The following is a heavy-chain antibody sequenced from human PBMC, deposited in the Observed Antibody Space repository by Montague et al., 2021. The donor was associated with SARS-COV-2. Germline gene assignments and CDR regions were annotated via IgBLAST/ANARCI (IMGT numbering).Heavy chain of an antibody. CDR3: ARDILTGYLYGRDV. D-gene: IGHD3-9*01. CDR2: IDWDDDK. Sequence: PALVKPTQTLTLTCTFSGFSLSTSGMCVSWIRQPPGKALEWLALIDWDDDKYYSTSLKTRLTISKDTSKNQVVLTMTNMDPVDTATYYCARDILTGYLYGRDVWGQGTTVTVSS. CDR1: GFSLSTSGMC. J-gene: IGHJ6*02. V-gene: IGHV2-70*01.